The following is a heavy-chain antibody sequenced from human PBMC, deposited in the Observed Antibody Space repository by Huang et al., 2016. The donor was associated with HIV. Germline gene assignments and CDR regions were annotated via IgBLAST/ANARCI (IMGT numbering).Heavy chain of an antibody. V-gene: IGHV1-69*13. CDR3: ARARGYYDSSVSYYFDY. Sequence: QVQLVQSGAEVKKPGSSVKVSCKASGGTFSSYAISGVRQAPGQGLEWMGGIIPIFGTANYAQKFQGSVTITADESTSTAYMELSSLRSEDTAVYYCARARGYYDSSVSYYFDYWGQGTLVTVSS. J-gene: IGHJ4*02. CDR2: IIPIFGTA. D-gene: IGHD3-22*01. CDR1: GGTFSSYA.